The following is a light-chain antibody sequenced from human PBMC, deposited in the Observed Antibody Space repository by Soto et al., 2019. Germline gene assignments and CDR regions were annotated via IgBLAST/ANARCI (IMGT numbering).Light chain of an antibody. V-gene: IGLV2-11*01. J-gene: IGLJ3*02. Sequence: QSALTQPRSVSGSPGQSVSISCTGTTSDVGSYNYVSWYQQHPGKAPRLMIYDVRKRPSGVPDRFSGSKSGNTASLTISGLGAEDEADYYCCSYAGSYVWVFGGGTKLTVL. CDR3: CSYAGSYVWV. CDR1: TSDVGSYNY. CDR2: DVR.